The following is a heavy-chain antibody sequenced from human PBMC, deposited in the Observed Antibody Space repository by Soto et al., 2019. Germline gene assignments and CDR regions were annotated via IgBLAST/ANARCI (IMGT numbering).Heavy chain of an antibody. CDR2: IYAIDVV. J-gene: IGHJ4*02. D-gene: IGHD2-21*02. CDR1: GFSLSNVRMF. Sequence: QGTLKESGPVLVKPTETLTLTCTVSGFSLSNVRMFVSWIRQPPGKALEWLAHIYAIDVVAYSTSLNTRPTISTDTSKSQVVLTMTNMDPMDTATYYCVRTPPYCGGDCYPDYWGQGTRVTVSS. V-gene: IGHV2-26*01. CDR3: VRTPPYCGGDCYPDY.